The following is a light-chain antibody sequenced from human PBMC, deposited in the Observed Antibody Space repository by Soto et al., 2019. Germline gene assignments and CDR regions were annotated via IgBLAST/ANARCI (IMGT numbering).Light chain of an antibody. CDR1: QSVSSGY. V-gene: IGKV3-20*01. CDR2: GAS. Sequence: EVVLTQSPGTLSLSPGERATLSCRASQSVSSGYLGWYQQKPGQAPRLLIYGASSRATGIPDRFSGSGSGPDFVPTISRLEPEDLAVYFCQQYTYSPWTFGQGTKVEI. J-gene: IGKJ1*01. CDR3: QQYTYSPWT.